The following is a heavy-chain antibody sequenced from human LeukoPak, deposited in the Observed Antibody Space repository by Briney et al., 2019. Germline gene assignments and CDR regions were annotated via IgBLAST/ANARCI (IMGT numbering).Heavy chain of an antibody. CDR1: GFTFNSYA. J-gene: IGHJ4*02. V-gene: IGHV3-48*01. CDR3: AKESLRVVPSATFDY. D-gene: IGHD2-2*01. Sequence: GSLRLSCAASGFTFNSYAFNWVRQAPGKGLEWVSYISSSSNIIYYADSVKGRFTISRDNARNFLYLQMNSLRAEDTAVYYCAKESLRVVPSATFDYWGQGTLVTVSS. CDR2: ISSSSNII.